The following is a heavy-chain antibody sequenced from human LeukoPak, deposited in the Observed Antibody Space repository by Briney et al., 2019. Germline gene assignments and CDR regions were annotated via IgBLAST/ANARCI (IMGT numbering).Heavy chain of an antibody. D-gene: IGHD3-10*01. CDR1: GFTFSNYA. V-gene: IGHV3-30-3*01. J-gene: IGHJ6*03. CDR3: TRDPGTMLRGSRRGYDDYYYYMDV. CDR2: ISYDGTNK. Sequence: PGGSLRLSCAASGFTFSNYAIHWVRQAPGKGLEWVALISYDGTNKYYADSVKGRFTISRDNSKNTLSLEMNSLRPEDTAVYYCTRDPGTMLRGSRRGYDDYYYYMDVWGKGTTVTVSS.